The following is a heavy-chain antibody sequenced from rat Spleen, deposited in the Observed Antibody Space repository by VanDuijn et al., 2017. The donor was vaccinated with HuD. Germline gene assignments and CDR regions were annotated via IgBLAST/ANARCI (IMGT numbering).Heavy chain of an antibody. D-gene: IGHD1-12*02. J-gene: IGHJ4*01. Sequence: VQLKESGPGLVQPSQTLSLTCTVSGFPLTSYDMLWVRQPPGNGLELMGVIWGNGNTHYNSALNSRLSISRDTSKSQVFLKMNSLQTEDTAIYFCTRSGYYDGSYYRTYVMDAWGQGASVTVSS. CDR2: IWGNGNT. V-gene: IGHV2-13*01. CDR1: GFPLTSYD. CDR3: TRSGYYDGSYYRTYVMDA.